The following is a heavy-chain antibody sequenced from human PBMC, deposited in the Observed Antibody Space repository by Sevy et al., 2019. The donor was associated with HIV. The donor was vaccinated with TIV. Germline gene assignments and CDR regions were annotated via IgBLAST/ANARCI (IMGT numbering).Heavy chain of an antibody. D-gene: IGHD5-12*01. CDR3: ARSNPDGYNYSYYYGMDV. J-gene: IGHJ6*02. CDR1: GDTFGNYA. CDR2: IIPVFGSA. V-gene: IGHV1-69*13. Sequence: ASVKVSCKASGDTFGNYAIAWVRQAPGQGLEWMGGIIPVFGSANSAQKFQDRVTITADVSTSTAYMELRGLTSEDTAVYYCARSNPDGYNYSYYYGMDVWGQGTTVTVSS.